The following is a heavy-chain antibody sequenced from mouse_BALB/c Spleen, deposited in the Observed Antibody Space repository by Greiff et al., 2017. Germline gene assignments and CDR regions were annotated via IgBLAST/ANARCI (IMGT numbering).Heavy chain of an antibody. D-gene: IGHD2-4*01. CDR3: ARERAMITALAY. V-gene: IGHV1-80*01. CDR2: IYPGDGDT. J-gene: IGHJ3*01. Sequence: QVQLKQSGAELVRPGSSVKISCKASGYAFSSYWMNWVKQRPGQGLEWIGQIYPGDGDTNYNGKFKGKATLTADKSSSTAYMQLSSLTSEDSAVYFCARERAMITALAYWGQGTLVTVSA. CDR1: GYAFSSYW.